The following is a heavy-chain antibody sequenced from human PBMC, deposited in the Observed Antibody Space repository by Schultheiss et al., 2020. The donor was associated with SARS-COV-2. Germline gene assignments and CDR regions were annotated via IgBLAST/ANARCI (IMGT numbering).Heavy chain of an antibody. D-gene: IGHD7-27*01. CDR2: VSYSGST. J-gene: IGHJ4*02. CDR1: GGSVSSGSYY. CDR3: ARASWGGVEY. Sequence: SETLSLTCTVSGGSVSSGSYYWTWIRQPPGKGLEWIGYVSYSGSTNYNPSLKSRVTISGDTSENHFSLKLTSVTTADAAVYYCARASWGGVEYWGQGILVTVSS. V-gene: IGHV4-61*01.